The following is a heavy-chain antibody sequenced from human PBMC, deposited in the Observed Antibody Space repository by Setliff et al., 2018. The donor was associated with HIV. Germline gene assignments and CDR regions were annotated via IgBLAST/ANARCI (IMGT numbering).Heavy chain of an antibody. V-gene: IGHV3-49*04. CDR2: IRGKSFGGTR. CDR1: GFPFGVYT. D-gene: IGHD3-22*01. J-gene: IGHJ6*04. Sequence: GGSLRLSCKTSGFPFGVYTMNWVRQAPGKGLEWVASIRGKSFGGTREYAASVRGRFTISRDESKSIAYLQMDSLKTEDTAVYYCSRVIGIVVVITIDVWGKGTTVTVSS. CDR3: SRVIGIVVVITIDV.